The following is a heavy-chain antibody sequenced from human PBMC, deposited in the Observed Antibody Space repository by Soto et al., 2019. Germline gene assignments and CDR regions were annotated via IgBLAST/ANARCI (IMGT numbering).Heavy chain of an antibody. Sequence: ASVKVSCKASGYTSTGYYMHWVRQAPGQGLEWMGWINPNSGGTNYAQKFQGWVTMTRDTSISTAYMELSRLRSDDTAVYYCARDGGSYFDAFDIWGQGTMVTVSS. D-gene: IGHD1-26*01. J-gene: IGHJ3*02. V-gene: IGHV1-2*04. CDR2: INPNSGGT. CDR3: ARDGGSYFDAFDI. CDR1: GYTSTGYY.